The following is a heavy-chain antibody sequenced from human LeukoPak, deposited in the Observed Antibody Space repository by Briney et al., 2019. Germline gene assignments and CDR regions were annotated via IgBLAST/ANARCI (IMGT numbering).Heavy chain of an antibody. CDR3: ARDLEYLYPGGAFDI. J-gene: IGHJ3*02. Sequence: PSASVKVSCKASGYTFTGYYIHWVRQAPGQGLEWMGWINPNSGGTNYAQKFQGRVTMTRDTSISTAYMELSRLNSDDTAVYYCARDLEYLYPGGAFDIWGQGTMVTVSS. D-gene: IGHD3-16*01. CDR1: GYTFTGYY. V-gene: IGHV1-2*02. CDR2: INPNSGGT.